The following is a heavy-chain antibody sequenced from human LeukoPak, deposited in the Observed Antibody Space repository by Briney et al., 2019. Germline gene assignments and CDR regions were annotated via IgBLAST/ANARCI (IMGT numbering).Heavy chain of an antibody. D-gene: IGHD3-22*01. V-gene: IGHV3-23*01. CDR3: AKDLDSTGYYPYNY. J-gene: IGHJ4*02. CDR1: GFTFSSYA. Sequence: AGGSLRLSCAASGFTFSSYAMNWVRQAPGKGLEWVSLISTSGNTHYADSVEGRFTISRDNSKNTLYLQMDSLRAEDTAVYHCAKDLDSTGYYPYNYWGRGTLVTVSS. CDR2: ISTSGNT.